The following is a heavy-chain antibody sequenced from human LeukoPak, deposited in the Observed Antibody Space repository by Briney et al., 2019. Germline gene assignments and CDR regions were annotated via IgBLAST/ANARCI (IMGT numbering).Heavy chain of an antibody. Sequence: GGSLRLSCVASGFSFGSNWMSWVRQAPGKGLEWVANIKQDGSEKNYVDSVKGRFTISRDNAKNSLYLQMNSLRAEDTAVYYCARDSSGWYGYYYYGMDVWGQGTTVTVSS. D-gene: IGHD6-19*01. J-gene: IGHJ6*02. CDR1: GFSFGSNW. V-gene: IGHV3-7*01. CDR3: ARDSSGWYGYYYYGMDV. CDR2: IKQDGSEK.